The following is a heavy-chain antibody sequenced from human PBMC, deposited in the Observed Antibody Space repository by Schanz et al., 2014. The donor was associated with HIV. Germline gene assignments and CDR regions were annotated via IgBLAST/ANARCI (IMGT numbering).Heavy chain of an antibody. V-gene: IGHV4-34*01. CDR1: GDSFSGYF. D-gene: IGHD6-13*01. CDR3: ARVGRAAAGFIYYYGMDV. J-gene: IGHJ6*02. Sequence: QVHLPQWGAGLLKPSETLSLTCAVYGDSFSGYFWSWIRQPPGKGLEWIGEVNHIGTTNYNPSLMSRVAISVDTSKNQFSLNLTSVTAADTAVYYCARVGRAAAGFIYYYGMDVWGQGTTVTVSS. CDR2: VNHIGTT.